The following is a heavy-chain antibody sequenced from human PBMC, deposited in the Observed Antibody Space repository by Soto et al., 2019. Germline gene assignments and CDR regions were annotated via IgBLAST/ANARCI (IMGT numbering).Heavy chain of an antibody. D-gene: IGHD6-19*01. Sequence: EVQLLESGGGLVQPGGSLRLSCAASGFTFSSYAMNWVRQGPGKGLEWVSVISGSGGSTYYADSVKGRSTISRDSSKNTLQLQMHSLRAEDTAVYYCASRSSGWYFDYWGQGTLVTVSS. CDR1: GFTFSSYA. CDR2: ISGSGGST. CDR3: ASRSSGWYFDY. J-gene: IGHJ4*02. V-gene: IGHV3-23*01.